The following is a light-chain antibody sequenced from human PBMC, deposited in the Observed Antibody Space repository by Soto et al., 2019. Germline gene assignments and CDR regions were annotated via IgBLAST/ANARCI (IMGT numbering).Light chain of an antibody. CDR1: QIISNW. CDR3: QQYNSYPWT. V-gene: IGKV1-5*03. Sequence: DIQMTQSPSTLSASVGDRVTITCRASQIISNWLAWYQQKPGKAPKLLIYKASSLESGVPSRFSGSGSGTEFTLTISSLQPVDFTTYYCQQYNSYPWTFGQGTKVEIK. J-gene: IGKJ1*01. CDR2: KAS.